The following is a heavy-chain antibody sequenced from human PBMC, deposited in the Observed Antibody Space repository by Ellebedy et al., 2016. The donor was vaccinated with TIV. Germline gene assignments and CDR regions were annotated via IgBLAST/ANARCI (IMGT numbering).Heavy chain of an antibody. D-gene: IGHD3-10*01. CDR1: GFIFDDYA. J-gene: IGHJ4*02. CDR2: ISWNSNST. Sequence: SLKISXVASGFIFDDYAMHWVRQAPGKGLEWVSGISWNSNSTDYADSVKGRFTISRDNAKNSVYLQMNSLRPEDTALYFCAKAQESTYYYLLDYWGQGTLVTVSS. V-gene: IGHV3-9*01. CDR3: AKAQESTYYYLLDY.